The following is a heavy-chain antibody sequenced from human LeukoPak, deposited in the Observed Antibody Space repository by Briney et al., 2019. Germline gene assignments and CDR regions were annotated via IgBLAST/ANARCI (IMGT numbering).Heavy chain of an antibody. CDR1: GFTFDDYG. CDR2: INWNGGST. Sequence: GGSLRLSCAASGFTFDDYGMSWVRQAPGKGLEWVSGINWNGGSTGYADSVKGRFTISRDNAKNSLYLQMNSLRAEDTALYHCARVGGDYYDSSGYPHLYYFDYWGQGTLVTVSS. D-gene: IGHD3-22*01. CDR3: ARVGGDYYDSSGYPHLYYFDY. V-gene: IGHV3-20*01. J-gene: IGHJ4*02.